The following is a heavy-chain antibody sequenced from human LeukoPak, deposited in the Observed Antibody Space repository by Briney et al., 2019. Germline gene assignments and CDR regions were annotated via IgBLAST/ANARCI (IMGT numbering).Heavy chain of an antibody. Sequence: GGSLRLSCAASGFTFSSYEMKWVRQAPGKGLEWVSYISSSGSTIYYADSVKGRFTISRDNAKNSLYLQMNSLRAEDTAVYYCARTPPSNRGFDYWGQGTLVTVSS. V-gene: IGHV3-48*03. CDR3: ARTPPSNRGFDY. CDR1: GFTFSSYE. J-gene: IGHJ4*02. CDR2: ISSSGSTI.